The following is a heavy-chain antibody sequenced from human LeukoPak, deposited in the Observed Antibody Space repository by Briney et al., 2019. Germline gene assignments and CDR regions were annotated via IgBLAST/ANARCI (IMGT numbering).Heavy chain of an antibody. CDR2: IYPGDSRT. CDR3: ARLITGNGGDGFDI. D-gene: IGHD3-16*01. CDR1: GYSFTSNW. Sequence: GESLKISCKASGYSFTSNWIGWVRQMAGKGLEWMGPIYPGDSRTRFSPSFQGQVTISVDKSVTTAYLQWSSLRASDTAIYYCARLITGNGGDGFDIWGQGTMVTVSS. V-gene: IGHV5-51*01. J-gene: IGHJ3*02.